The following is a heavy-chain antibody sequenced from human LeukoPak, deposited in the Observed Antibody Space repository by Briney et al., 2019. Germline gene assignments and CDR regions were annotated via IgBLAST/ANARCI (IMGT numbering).Heavy chain of an antibody. CDR3: ANFDGTSGWYSYFDY. CDR1: GFTFRRYA. J-gene: IGHJ4*02. CDR2: LSSSGDTT. V-gene: IGHV3-23*01. Sequence: GGSLRLSCAASGFTFRRYAMTWVRQAPGKGLELVSVLSSSGDTTFYADSVKGRFTISRDNSKNTLYLQMNSLRAEDTAVYYCANFDGTSGWYSYFDYWGQGTLVTVSS. D-gene: IGHD6-19*01.